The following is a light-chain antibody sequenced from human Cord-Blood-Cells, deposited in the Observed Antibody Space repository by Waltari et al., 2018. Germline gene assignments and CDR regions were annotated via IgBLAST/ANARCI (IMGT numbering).Light chain of an antibody. J-gene: IGKJ3*01. CDR2: LGS. V-gene: IGKV2-28*01. CDR1: KSLLHSNGYNY. Sequence: DIVMTQSPLSLPVTPGEPASIPCRASKSLLHSNGYNYLDWYLQKPGQSPQLLIYLGSNRASGVPDRFSGSGSGTDFTLKISRVEAEDVGFYYCMQALQTPFTFGPGTKVDIK. CDR3: MQALQTPFT.